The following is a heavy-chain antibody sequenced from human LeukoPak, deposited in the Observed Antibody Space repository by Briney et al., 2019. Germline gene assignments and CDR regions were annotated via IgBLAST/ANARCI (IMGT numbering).Heavy chain of an antibody. CDR3: ARGSPQSGSYYFDY. CDR2: IYYSGST. CDR1: GGSISSYY. D-gene: IGHD1-26*01. Sequence: PSETLSLTCTVSGGSISSYYWSWIRQPPGKGLEWIGYIYYSGSTNYNPSLKSRVTISVDTSKNQFSLKLSSVTAADTAVYYCARGSPQSGSYYFDYWGQGTLVTVSS. J-gene: IGHJ4*02. V-gene: IGHV4-59*01.